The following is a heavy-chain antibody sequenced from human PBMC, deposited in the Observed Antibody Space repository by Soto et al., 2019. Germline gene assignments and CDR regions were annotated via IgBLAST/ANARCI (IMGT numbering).Heavy chain of an antibody. CDR1: GFTFSSYG. CDR2: ISYDGSNK. J-gene: IGHJ4*02. CDR3: AKDLGGYCSGGSCYIFDY. V-gene: IGHV3-30*18. Sequence: QVQLVESGGGVVQPGRSLRLSCAASGFTFSSYGMHWVRQAPGKGLEWVAVISYDGSNKYYADSVKGRFTISRDNSTNTLYLQMNSLRAEDTAVYYCAKDLGGYCSGGSCYIFDYWGQGTLVTVSS. D-gene: IGHD2-15*01.